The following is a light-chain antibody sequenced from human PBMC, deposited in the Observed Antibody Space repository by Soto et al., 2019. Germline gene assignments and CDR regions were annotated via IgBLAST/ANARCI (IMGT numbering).Light chain of an antibody. V-gene: IGKV1-39*01. J-gene: IGKJ1*01. CDR3: LQLYNFSWT. CDR2: AAS. CDR1: QSISSY. Sequence: DIQMTQSPSSLSASVGDRVTITCRASQSISSYLNWYQQKPGKAPKLLIYAASSLQSGVPSRFSGSGSGTDFTLTISRLQPEDFATYYCLQLYNFSWTFGQGTKVDI.